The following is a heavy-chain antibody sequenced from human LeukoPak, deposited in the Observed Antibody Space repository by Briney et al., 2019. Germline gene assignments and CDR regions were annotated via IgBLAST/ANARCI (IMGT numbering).Heavy chain of an antibody. Sequence: SETLSLTCAVYGGSFSGYYWSWIRQPPVKGLEWIGEINHSGSTNYNPSLKSRVTISVDTSKNQFSLKLSSVTAADTAVYYCARAVLWFGELLFDYWGQGTLVTVSS. D-gene: IGHD3-10*01. J-gene: IGHJ4*02. CDR2: INHSGST. CDR1: GGSFSGYY. V-gene: IGHV4-34*01. CDR3: ARAVLWFGELLFDY.